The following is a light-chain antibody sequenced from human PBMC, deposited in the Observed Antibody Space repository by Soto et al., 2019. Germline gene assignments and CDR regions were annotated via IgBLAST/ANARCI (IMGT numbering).Light chain of an antibody. CDR1: RYISTW. Sequence: DIRMTQSPSTLSTSVGDKITIIFRASRYISTWLAWYQQKPGKVPRLLIYDASSLESGVPSRFSGSGSGTEFTLTISSLQPDDFATYYCQQYNSYSTFGQGTKVDI. V-gene: IGKV1-5*02. CDR2: DAS. CDR3: QQYNSYST. J-gene: IGKJ1*01.